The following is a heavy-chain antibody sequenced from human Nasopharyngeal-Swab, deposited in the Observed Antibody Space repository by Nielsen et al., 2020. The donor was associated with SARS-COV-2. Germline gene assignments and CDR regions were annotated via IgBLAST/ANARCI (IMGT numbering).Heavy chain of an antibody. CDR3: ARGGNYDFWSGYYPNSYYYYYGMDV. Sequence: SETLSLTCTLSGGSISSYYWSWIRQPPGKGLEWIGYIYYSGTTNYNPSLKSRVTISVDTSKNQFSLKLSSVTAADTAVYYCARGGNYDFWSGYYPNSYYYYYGMDVWGQGTTVTVSS. J-gene: IGHJ6*02. CDR1: GGSISSYY. D-gene: IGHD3-3*01. V-gene: IGHV4-59*01. CDR2: IYYSGTT.